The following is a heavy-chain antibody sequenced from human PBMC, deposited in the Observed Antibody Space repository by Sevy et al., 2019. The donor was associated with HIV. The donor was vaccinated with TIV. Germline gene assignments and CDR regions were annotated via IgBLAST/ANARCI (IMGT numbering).Heavy chain of an antibody. D-gene: IGHD2-2*01. Sequence: GGSLRLSCAASGFTFSSYSMNWVRQAPGKGLEWVSSISSSSSYIYYADSVKGRFTFSRDNAKNSLYRPMNSLRAEGTAVYYCARGPRDIVVGPAAPGDPGRGGMDVWGQGTTVTVSS. CDR2: ISSSSSYI. J-gene: IGHJ6*02. CDR3: ARGPRDIVVGPAAPGDPGRGGMDV. CDR1: GFTFSSYS. V-gene: IGHV3-21*01.